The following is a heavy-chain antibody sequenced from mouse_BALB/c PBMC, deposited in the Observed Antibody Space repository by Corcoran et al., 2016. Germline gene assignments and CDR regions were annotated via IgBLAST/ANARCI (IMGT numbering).Heavy chain of an antibody. CDR1: GYTFTNYG. CDR3: ARSLDY. Sequence: QIQLVQSGPELKKPGETVKISCKASGYTFTNYGMKWVKQAAGKGLKWMGWINSYTGEPTYADDFKGRFAFSLETSASTAYLQINNLKNEDMATYFCARSLDYWGQGTSVTVSS. J-gene: IGHJ4*01. CDR2: INSYTGEP. V-gene: IGHV9-1*02.